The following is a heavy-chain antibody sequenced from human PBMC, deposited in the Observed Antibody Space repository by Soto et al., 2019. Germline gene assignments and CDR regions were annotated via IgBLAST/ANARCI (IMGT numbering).Heavy chain of an antibody. J-gene: IGHJ3*02. Sequence: EVQLVESGGGLVQPGGSLRLSCAASGFTFSSYSMNWVRQAPGKGLEWVSYISSSSSTIYYAVSVKGRFTISRDNAKNSLYLQMNSLRAEDTAVYYCARAGQPYYDVWSGYLNDNSNGAFDIWGQGTMVTVSS. CDR3: ARAGQPYYDVWSGYLNDNSNGAFDI. D-gene: IGHD3-3*01. CDR1: GFTFSSYS. CDR2: ISSSSSTI. V-gene: IGHV3-48*01.